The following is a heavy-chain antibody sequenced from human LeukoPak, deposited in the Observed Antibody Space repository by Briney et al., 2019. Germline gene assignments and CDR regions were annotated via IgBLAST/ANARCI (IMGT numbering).Heavy chain of an antibody. CDR3: ARQLGYCSSTSCYADKVDY. CDR2: IYYSGST. J-gene: IGHJ4*02. Sequence: PSETQSLTCTVSGASISSSSYYWGWIRQPPGKGLEWIGSIYYSGSTYYNPSLKSRVTISVDTSKNQFSLKLSSVTAADTAVYYCARQLGYCSSTSCYADKVDYWGQGTLVTVSS. CDR1: GASISSSSYY. V-gene: IGHV4-39*01. D-gene: IGHD2-2*01.